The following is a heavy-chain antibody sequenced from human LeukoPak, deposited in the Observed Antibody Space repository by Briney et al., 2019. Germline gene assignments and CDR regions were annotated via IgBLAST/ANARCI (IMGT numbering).Heavy chain of an antibody. CDR3: ARRGSSGWYNWFDP. Sequence: SETLSLTCAVSGGSISSSNWWSWVRQPPGKGLEWIGEIYHSGSTNYNPSLKSRVTISVDKSENQFSLKLSSVTAADTAVYYCARRGSSGWYNWFDPWGQGTLVTVSS. CDR2: IYHSGST. D-gene: IGHD3-22*01. V-gene: IGHV4-4*02. CDR1: GGSISSSNW. J-gene: IGHJ5*02.